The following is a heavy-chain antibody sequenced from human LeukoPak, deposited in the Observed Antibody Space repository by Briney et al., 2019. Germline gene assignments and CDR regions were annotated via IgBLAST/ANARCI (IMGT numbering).Heavy chain of an antibody. V-gene: IGHV4-38-2*02. Sequence: SETLSLTCTVSGYSISSGYYWGWIRQPPGKGLEWIGSIYHSGSTYYNPSLKSRVTISVDTSKNQFSLKLNSVTAADTAVYYCARHSMEYEYDYWGQGTLVTVSS. CDR2: IYHSGST. D-gene: IGHD1-1*01. J-gene: IGHJ4*02. CDR3: ARHSMEYEYDY. CDR1: GYSISSGYY.